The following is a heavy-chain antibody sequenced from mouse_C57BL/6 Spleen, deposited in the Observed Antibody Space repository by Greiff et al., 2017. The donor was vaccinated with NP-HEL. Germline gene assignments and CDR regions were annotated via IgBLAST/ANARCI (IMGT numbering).Heavy chain of an antibody. CDR2: IYPGDGDT. CDR3: ARKDYYGSSYGDY. D-gene: IGHD1-1*01. V-gene: IGHV1-82*01. J-gene: IGHJ2*01. CDR1: GYAFSSSW. Sequence: QVQLKESGPELVKPGASVKISCKASGYAFSSSWMNWVKQRPGKGLEWIGRIYPGDGDTNYNGKFKGKATLTADKSSSTAYMQLSSLTSEDSAVYFCARKDYYGSSYGDYWGQGTTLTVSS.